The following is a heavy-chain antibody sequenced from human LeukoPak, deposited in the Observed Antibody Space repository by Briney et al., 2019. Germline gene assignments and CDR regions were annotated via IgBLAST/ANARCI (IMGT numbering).Heavy chain of an antibody. Sequence: GGSLRLSCAASGFTFSSYWMSWVRQAPGKGLEWLATIRYDGGTKYYLDSMRGRFTISRDNAKNSLYLQMNSLRAEDTAMYYCAKDRKPLNRYCSGGSCYPTGWGQGTLVTVSS. CDR3: AKDRKPLNRYCSGGSCYPTG. J-gene: IGHJ4*02. V-gene: IGHV3-7*01. D-gene: IGHD2-15*01. CDR1: GFTFSSYW. CDR2: IRYDGGTK.